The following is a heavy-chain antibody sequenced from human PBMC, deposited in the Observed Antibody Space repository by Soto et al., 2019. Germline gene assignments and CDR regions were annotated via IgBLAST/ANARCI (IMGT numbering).Heavy chain of an antibody. V-gene: IGHV1-8*01. D-gene: IGHD6-19*01. Sequence: QVQLVQSGAEVKKPGASVKVSCKASGYTFTSYDINWVRQATGQGLEWMGWMNPNSGNTGYAQKFRGRVTMTRTTSISRGDRELSGLGSEDTAVYYCARGLVGEAVAGTENDCWGQGTLVTVSS. CDR3: ARGLVGEAVAGTENDC. CDR1: GYTFTSYD. CDR2: MNPNSGNT. J-gene: IGHJ4*02.